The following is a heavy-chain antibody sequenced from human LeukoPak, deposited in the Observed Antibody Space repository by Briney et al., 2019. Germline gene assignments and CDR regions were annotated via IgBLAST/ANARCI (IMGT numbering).Heavy chain of an antibody. J-gene: IGHJ4*02. CDR1: GFTFSSYA. Sequence: PGGSLRLSCAASGFTFSSYAMSWVRQAPGKGLEWVSLISGSGGSTYYADSVKGRFSISRDNSKNTLYLQLNSLRVDDTAEYYCAKAHGGSYHSGIDWGQGTLVIVSS. D-gene: IGHD1-26*01. V-gene: IGHV3-23*01. CDR3: AKAHGGSYHSGID. CDR2: ISGSGGST.